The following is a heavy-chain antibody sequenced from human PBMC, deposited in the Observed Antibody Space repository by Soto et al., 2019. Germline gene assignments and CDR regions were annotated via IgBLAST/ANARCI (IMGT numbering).Heavy chain of an antibody. D-gene: IGHD3-3*01. CDR1: GYTFTSYD. V-gene: IGHV1-8*01. J-gene: IGHJ5*02. Sequence: QVQLVQSGAEVKKPGASVKVSCKASGYTFTSYDINWVRQATGQGLEWMGWMNPNSGNTGYAQKFQGRVTMTRNTSLSTAYTELSSLRSEDTAVYYCASDYYDFWSGYWRLVPNWFDPWCQGTLVTVSS. CDR2: MNPNSGNT. CDR3: ASDYYDFWSGYWRLVPNWFDP.